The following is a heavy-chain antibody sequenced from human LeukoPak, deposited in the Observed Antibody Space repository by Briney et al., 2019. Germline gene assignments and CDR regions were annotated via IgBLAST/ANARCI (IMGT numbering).Heavy chain of an antibody. CDR1: GFTFSSYS. V-gene: IGHV3-21*01. CDR2: ISSSSSYI. Sequence: AGGSLRLSCAASGFTFSSYSMNWVRQAPGKGLEWVSSISSSSSYIYYADSVKGRFTISRDNAKNSLYLQMNSLRAEDTAVYYCASSVGATPPYWGQGTLVTVSP. CDR3: ASSVGATPPY. D-gene: IGHD1-26*01. J-gene: IGHJ4*02.